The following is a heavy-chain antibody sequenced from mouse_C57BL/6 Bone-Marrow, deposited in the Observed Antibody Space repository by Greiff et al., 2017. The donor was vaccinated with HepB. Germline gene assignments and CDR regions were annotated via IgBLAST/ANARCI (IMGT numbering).Heavy chain of an antibody. J-gene: IGHJ2*01. CDR1: GYTFTSYG. Sequence: QVQLQQSGAELARPGASVKLSCKASGYTFTSYGISWVKQRTGQGLEWIGEIYPRGGNTYYNEKFKGKATLTADKSSSTAYMELRSLTSEDSAVYFCAREYYGSSYVHFDYWGQGTTLTVSS. V-gene: IGHV1-81*01. CDR3: AREYYGSSYVHFDY. CDR2: IYPRGGNT. D-gene: IGHD1-1*01.